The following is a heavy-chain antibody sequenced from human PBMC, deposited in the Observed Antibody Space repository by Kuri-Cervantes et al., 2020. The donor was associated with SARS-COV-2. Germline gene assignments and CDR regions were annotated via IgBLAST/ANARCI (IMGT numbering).Heavy chain of an antibody. CDR3: ARDRQWLGSTSFDY. CDR1: GFTVSTFY. V-gene: IGHV3-66*02. Sequence: GGSLRLSCAASGFTVSTFYMSWVRQAPGKGLEWVSLIYSGGSTDYAESVRGRFTISRDNSRNTVYLQMNSLRTEDTAVYYCARDRQWLGSTSFDYWGQGTLVTVSS. D-gene: IGHD6-19*01. CDR2: IYSGGST. J-gene: IGHJ4*02.